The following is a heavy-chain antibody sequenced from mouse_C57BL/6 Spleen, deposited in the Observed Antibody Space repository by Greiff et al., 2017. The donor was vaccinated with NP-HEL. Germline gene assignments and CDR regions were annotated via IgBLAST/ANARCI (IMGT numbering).Heavy chain of an antibody. V-gene: IGHV1-62-2*01. D-gene: IGHD1-1*01. CDR3: ARHEDPYNYYGSTYWYFDV. J-gene: IGHJ1*03. CDR2: FYPGSGSI. Sequence: VHLVESGAELVKPGASVKLSCKASGYTFTEYTIHWVKQRSGQGLEWIGWFYPGSGSIKYNEKFKDKATLTADKSSSTVYMELSRLTSEDSAVYFCARHEDPYNYYGSTYWYFDVWGTGTTVTVSS. CDR1: GYTFTEYT.